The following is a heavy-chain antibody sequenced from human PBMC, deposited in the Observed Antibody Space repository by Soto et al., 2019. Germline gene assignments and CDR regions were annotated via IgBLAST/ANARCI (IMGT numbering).Heavy chain of an antibody. CDR3: ARVGWFGELLSLIPAY. CDR2: TYYSGST. J-gene: IGHJ4*02. CDR1: GGSVISGSYY. V-gene: IGHV4-61*01. D-gene: IGHD3-10*01. Sequence: QVQLQESGPGLVTPSETLSLTCTVSGGSVISGSYYWSWLRQPPGNGLECIGYTYYSGSTNYNPSLNSRVTIAVDTSKNQCALKLGSVTAADTAVYYCARVGWFGELLSLIPAYWGQGTLVTVSS.